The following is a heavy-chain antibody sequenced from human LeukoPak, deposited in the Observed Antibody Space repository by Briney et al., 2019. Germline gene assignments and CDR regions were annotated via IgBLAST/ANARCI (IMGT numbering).Heavy chain of an antibody. CDR2: ISSSSSSI. D-gene: IGHD3-3*01. J-gene: IGHJ4*02. CDR3: AKDITSPNYDFWSGYYRPDDYFDY. CDR1: EFTFSSYS. V-gene: IGHV3-21*04. Sequence: GGSLRLSCAASEFTFSSYSMNWVRQAPGKGLEWVSYISSSSSSIYYADSVKGRFTISRDNAKNSLYLQMNSLRAEDTAVYYCAKDITSPNYDFWSGYYRPDDYFDYWGQGTLVTVSS.